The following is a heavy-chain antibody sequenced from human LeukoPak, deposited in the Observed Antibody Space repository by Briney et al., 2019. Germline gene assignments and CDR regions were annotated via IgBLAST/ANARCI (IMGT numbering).Heavy chain of an antibody. D-gene: IGHD3-9*01. J-gene: IGHJ4*02. CDR1: GGSISNYY. Sequence: PSETLSLTCTVSGGSISNYYWSWIRQPPGEGLEWIGYIYYSGSTNYNPSLKSRVTISVDTSKNQFSLKLSSVTAADTAVYYCARATRYFGQYYFDYWGQGTLVTVSS. CDR3: ARATRYFGQYYFDY. V-gene: IGHV4-59*01. CDR2: IYYSGST.